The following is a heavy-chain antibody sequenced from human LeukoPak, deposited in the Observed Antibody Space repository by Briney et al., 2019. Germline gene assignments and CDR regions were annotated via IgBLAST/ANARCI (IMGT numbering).Heavy chain of an antibody. D-gene: IGHD1-26*01. V-gene: IGHV4-4*02. CDR1: GGSISTNNW. CDR3: ARSSGGSYFIEVDY. Sequence: KSSETLSLTCAVSGGSISTNNWWTWVRQPPGKGLEWIGEIHHSGSTDYNPSLKSRVTISVDTSKNQFPLKLSSVTAADTAVYYCARSSGGSYFIEVDYWGQGTLVTVSS. CDR2: IHHSGST. J-gene: IGHJ4*02.